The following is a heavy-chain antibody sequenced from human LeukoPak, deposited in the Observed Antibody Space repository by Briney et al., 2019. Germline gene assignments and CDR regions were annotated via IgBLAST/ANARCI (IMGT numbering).Heavy chain of an antibody. V-gene: IGHV3-23*01. J-gene: IGHJ4*02. CDR2: IYENGGTT. D-gene: IGHD1-1*01. CDR3: AKAPPYKKYFDY. CDR1: GFTFRSHA. Sequence: GGSLRLSCVGSGFTFRSHAMSWVRQAPEKGLEFVSGIYENGGTTYYADSVKGRFSISRDNSKNTLYLQMDSLRGEDTAVYYCAKAPPYKKYFDYWGQGTLVTVSS.